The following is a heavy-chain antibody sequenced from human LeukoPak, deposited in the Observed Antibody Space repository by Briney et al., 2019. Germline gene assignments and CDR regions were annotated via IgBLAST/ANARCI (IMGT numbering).Heavy chain of an antibody. CDR3: ARGRRGDYGVY. J-gene: IGHJ4*02. CDR1: GYTFTSYD. D-gene: IGHD4-17*01. CDR2: MNPNSGNT. V-gene: IGHV1-8*01. Sequence: VASVKVSCKASGYTFTSYDINWARQANGQGIEWMGWMNPNSGNTGYAQKFQGRVTMTRNTSISTAYMELSSLRSEDTAVYYCARGRRGDYGVYWGQGTLVTVSS.